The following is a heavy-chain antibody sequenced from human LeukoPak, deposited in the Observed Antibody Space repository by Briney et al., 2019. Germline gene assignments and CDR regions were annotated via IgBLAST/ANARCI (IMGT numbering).Heavy chain of an antibody. D-gene: IGHD3-22*01. CDR3: ARGLDNYDSSGYYGMGY. CDR1: GSSINNKKW. Sequence: SETLSLTCAVSGSSINNKKWWSWVRQPPGKGPEWIGEIYQSGSTNYNPSLKSRVTISVDKSKNQFSLKLSSVTAADTAVYYCARGLDNYDSSGYYGMGYWGQGTLVTVSS. J-gene: IGHJ4*02. V-gene: IGHV4-4*02. CDR2: IYQSGST.